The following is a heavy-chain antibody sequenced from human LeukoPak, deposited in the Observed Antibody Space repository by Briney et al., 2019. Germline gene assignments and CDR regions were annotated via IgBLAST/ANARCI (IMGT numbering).Heavy chain of an antibody. V-gene: IGHV1-3*04. CDR1: EYTFTNYA. Sequence: ASVKVSCKASEYTFTNYAMHWVRQAPGQRLEWMGWNNTGDGYTKYSQNFQGRVTITRDTSASTAYMELSSLRSEDTAVYYCARGYNSGQSNWFDPWGQGTLVTVSS. CDR3: ARGYNSGQSNWFDP. CDR2: NNTGDGYT. J-gene: IGHJ5*02. D-gene: IGHD6-19*01.